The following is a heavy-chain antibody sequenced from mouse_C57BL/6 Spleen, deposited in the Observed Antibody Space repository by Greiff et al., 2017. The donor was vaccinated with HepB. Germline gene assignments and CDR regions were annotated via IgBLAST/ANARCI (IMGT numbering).Heavy chain of an antibody. V-gene: IGHV1-52*01. CDR1: GYTFTSYW. CDR2: IDPSDSET. D-gene: IGHD1-1*01. J-gene: IGHJ1*03. Sequence: QVQLQQPGAELVRPGSSVKLSCKASGYTFTSYWMHWVKQRPIQGLEWIGNIDPSDSETHYNQKFKDKATLTVDKSSSTAYMQLSSLTSEDSAVYYCARATVVRYFDVWGTGTTVTVSS. CDR3: ARATVVRYFDV.